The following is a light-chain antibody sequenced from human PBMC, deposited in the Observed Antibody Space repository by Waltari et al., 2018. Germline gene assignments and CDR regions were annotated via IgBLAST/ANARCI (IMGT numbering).Light chain of an antibody. CDR1: QSISTF. Sequence: DIQMTQSPSSLSASVGDRVTITCRASQSISTFLNWYQQKEGRAPKLLIYAASTLQLWVPSRFSGSGAGSDFTLTISSLQPEDSATYHCQESVSTPKGTFGPGTKVEIK. J-gene: IGKJ3*01. V-gene: IGKV1-39*01. CDR3: QESVSTPKGT. CDR2: AAS.